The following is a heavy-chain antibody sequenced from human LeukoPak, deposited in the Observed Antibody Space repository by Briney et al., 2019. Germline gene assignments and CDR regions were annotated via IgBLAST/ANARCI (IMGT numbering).Heavy chain of an antibody. CDR3: AAEHPEVGARDYYYYGMDV. CDR1: GYTFTSYY. Sequence: ASVKVSCKASGYTFTSYYMHWVRQAPGQGLEWMGIINPSGGSTSYAQKFQGRVTITRDMSTSTAYMELSSLRSEDTAVYYCAAEHPEVGARDYYYYGMDVWGQGTTVTVSS. D-gene: IGHD1-26*01. CDR2: INPSGGST. V-gene: IGHV1-46*01. J-gene: IGHJ6*02.